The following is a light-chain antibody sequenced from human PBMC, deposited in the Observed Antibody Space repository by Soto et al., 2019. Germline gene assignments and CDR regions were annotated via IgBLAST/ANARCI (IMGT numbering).Light chain of an antibody. Sequence: EIVMTHCPHTLSVSPGYISTLSCSSSQSISSNLAWYQQKPGQAPRLLMFRTSSRATGFPARFSGSGSGTEFNLTISSLQSEDFGIYYCQQYNNWPRDTFGGGTKVDI. CDR2: RTS. CDR1: QSISSN. V-gene: IGKV3-15*01. J-gene: IGKJ4*01. CDR3: QQYNNWPRDT.